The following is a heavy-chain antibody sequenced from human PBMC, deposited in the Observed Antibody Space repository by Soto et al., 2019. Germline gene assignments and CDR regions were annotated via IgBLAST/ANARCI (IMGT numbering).Heavy chain of an antibody. CDR1: GGSISSGGYY. CDR3: AREVDYYVMDV. V-gene: IGHV4-31*01. Sequence: PSEPQSLPSTVSGGSISSGGYYWSRIRQHPGKGLEWIVYVYYSGSTYYNPTLKSPVTISVDTSKNQFSLQLSSVTAADTAVYYCAREVDYYVMDVWGQGTTVIGSS. J-gene: IGHJ6*02. CDR2: VYYSGST.